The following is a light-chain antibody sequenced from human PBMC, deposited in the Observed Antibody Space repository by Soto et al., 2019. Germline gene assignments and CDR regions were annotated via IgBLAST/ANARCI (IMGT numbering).Light chain of an antibody. CDR2: DVS. J-gene: IGLJ1*01. V-gene: IGLV2-14*01. Sequence: QSVLTQPASVSGSPGQSITISCTGTSSVVGGYKYVSWYQQHPGKAPKFMIYDVSIRPSGVSNRFSGSKSGNTASLTISGLQAEDEADYYCCSYTSSSRYVFGTGTKVTVL. CDR1: SSVVGGYKY. CDR3: CSYTSSSRYV.